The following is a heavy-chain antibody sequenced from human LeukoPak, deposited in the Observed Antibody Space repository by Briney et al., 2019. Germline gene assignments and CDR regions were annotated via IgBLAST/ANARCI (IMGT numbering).Heavy chain of an antibody. CDR3: AKRDGYSYGGIDY. V-gene: IGHV3-9*01. D-gene: IGHD5-24*01. Sequence: GRSLRLSCAASGFTFDDYAMDWVRQAPGKGLEWVSGISWNSGSIGYADSVKGRFTISRDNAKNSLYLQMNSLRAEDTALYYCAKRDGYSYGGIDYWGQGTLVTVSS. J-gene: IGHJ4*02. CDR2: ISWNSGSI. CDR1: GFTFDDYA.